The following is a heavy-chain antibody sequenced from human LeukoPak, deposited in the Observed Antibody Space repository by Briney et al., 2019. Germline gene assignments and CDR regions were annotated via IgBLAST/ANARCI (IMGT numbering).Heavy chain of an antibody. CDR1: GFTFDDYA. Sequence: PGRSLRLSCAASGFTFDDYAMHWVRQAPGKGLEWVSGISWNSGSIGYADSVKGRFTISRDNAKNSLYLQMNSLRAEDTALYYCAKDLGYCSGGSCYEFDYWGQGTLVTVSS. CDR2: ISWNSGSI. J-gene: IGHJ4*02. D-gene: IGHD2-15*01. CDR3: AKDLGYCSGGSCYEFDY. V-gene: IGHV3-9*01.